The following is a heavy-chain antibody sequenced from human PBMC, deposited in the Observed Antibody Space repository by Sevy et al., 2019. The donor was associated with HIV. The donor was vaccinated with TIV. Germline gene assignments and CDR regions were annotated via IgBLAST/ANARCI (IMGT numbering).Heavy chain of an antibody. V-gene: IGHV4-59*01. CDR2: IYYSGST. CDR1: GGSISSYY. CDR3: AREAKKWQIGPVFDY. D-gene: IGHD5-12*01. J-gene: IGHJ4*02. Sequence: SETLSLTCTVSGGSISSYYWSWIRQPPGKGLEWIGYIYYSGSTNYNPSLKSRVTISVDTSKNQFSPKLSSVTAADTAVYYCAREAKKWQIGPVFDYWGQGTLVTVSS.